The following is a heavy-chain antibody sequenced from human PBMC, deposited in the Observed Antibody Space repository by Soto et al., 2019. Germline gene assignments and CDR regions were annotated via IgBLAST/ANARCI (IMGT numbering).Heavy chain of an antibody. CDR1: GGSFSDYY. Sequence: QVQLQQWGAGLLKPSETLSLTCAVYGGSFSDYYWTWIRQSPGKGLEWIGEINHSGSASYNPSLKSRVIMSIDTSKNQFSLKLTSVTAADTAVYYCARGKWLDNSWGRGTLVTVSS. V-gene: IGHV4-34*01. CDR2: INHSGSA. J-gene: IGHJ4*02. D-gene: IGHD6-19*01. CDR3: ARGKWLDNS.